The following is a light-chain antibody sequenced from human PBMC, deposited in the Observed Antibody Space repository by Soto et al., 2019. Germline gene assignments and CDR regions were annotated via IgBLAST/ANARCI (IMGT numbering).Light chain of an antibody. Sequence: LTQPPSASGSPGQSVTISCTGTSSDVGGYNYVSWYQQHPGKAPKLMIYEVSKRPSGVPDRSSGSKSGNTASLTVSGLQSEDEADYYCSSYAGSNKRVFGTGTKVTVL. V-gene: IGLV2-8*01. CDR2: EVS. CDR3: SSYAGSNKRV. J-gene: IGLJ1*01. CDR1: SSDVGGYNY.